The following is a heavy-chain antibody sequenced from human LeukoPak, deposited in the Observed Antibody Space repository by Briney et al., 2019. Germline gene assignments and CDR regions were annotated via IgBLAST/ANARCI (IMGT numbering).Heavy chain of an antibody. CDR1: GGSISFSTYY. J-gene: IGHJ6*03. V-gene: IGHV4-39*07. CDR3: AREASKQLGYYYYYYMDV. D-gene: IGHD6-13*01. Sequence: SETLSLTCTVSGGSISFSTYYWGWIRQPPGKGLDWIGSIYYSGNTYYNPSLKSRVTISVDTSKNQFSLKLSSVTAADTAVYYCAREASKQLGYYYYYYMDVWGKGTTVTISS. CDR2: IYYSGNT.